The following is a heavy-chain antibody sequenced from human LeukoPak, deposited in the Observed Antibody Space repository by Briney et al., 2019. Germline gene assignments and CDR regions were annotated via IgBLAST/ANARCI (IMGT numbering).Heavy chain of an antibody. D-gene: IGHD5-18*01. J-gene: IGHJ4*02. Sequence: SETLSLTCTVYGGSFSGYYWSWIRQPPGKGLEWIGEINHSGSTNYNPSLKSRVTISVDTSKNQFSLKLSSVTAADTAVYYCAREDTAMVGFDYRGQGTLVTVSS. CDR3: AREDTAMVGFDY. V-gene: IGHV4-34*01. CDR2: INHSGST. CDR1: GGSFSGYY.